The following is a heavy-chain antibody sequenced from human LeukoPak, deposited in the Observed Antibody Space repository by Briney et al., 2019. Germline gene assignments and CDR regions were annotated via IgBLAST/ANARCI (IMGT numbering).Heavy chain of an antibody. CDR1: GFTFSSYD. V-gene: IGHV3-13*01. J-gene: IGHJ6*02. CDR2: IGTAGDT. CDR3: ARAPPYYYGMDV. Sequence: GGSLRLPCAASGFTFSSYDMHWVRQATGKGLEWVSAIGTAGDTYYPGSVKGRFTISRENAKNSLYLQMNSLRAGDTAVYYCARAPPYYYGMDVWGQGTTVTVSS.